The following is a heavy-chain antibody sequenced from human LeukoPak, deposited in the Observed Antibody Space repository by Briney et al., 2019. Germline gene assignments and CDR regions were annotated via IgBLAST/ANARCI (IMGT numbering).Heavy chain of an antibody. D-gene: IGHD1-26*01. CDR3: AKGLRGNYDY. J-gene: IGHJ4*02. V-gene: IGHV3-23*01. CDR2: INDRGGDS. CDR1: GFTFSNYA. Sequence: GGSLRLSCAASGFTFSNYAMTWVRQAPGKGLEWISAINDRGGDSYYADSVKGRFTISRDNSKNTLYLQMNSLRAEDTAVYYCAKGLRGNYDYWGQGTLVTVSS.